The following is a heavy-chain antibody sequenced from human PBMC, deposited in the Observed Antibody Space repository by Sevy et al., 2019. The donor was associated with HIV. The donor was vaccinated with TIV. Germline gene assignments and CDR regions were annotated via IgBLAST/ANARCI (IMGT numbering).Heavy chain of an antibody. D-gene: IGHD3-16*01. CDR2: MYYSGRT. CDR3: ARGGGLTDYGLDV. V-gene: IGHV4-59*01. CDR1: GGSISPYY. Sequence: SETLSLTCTVSGGSISPYYWNWIRQPPGKGLEWIGYMYYSGRTKYNHSFKSRVTISIDTSKKQFSVKLTSVTAADTAVYYCARGGGLTDYGLDVWGQGTTVTVSS. J-gene: IGHJ6*02.